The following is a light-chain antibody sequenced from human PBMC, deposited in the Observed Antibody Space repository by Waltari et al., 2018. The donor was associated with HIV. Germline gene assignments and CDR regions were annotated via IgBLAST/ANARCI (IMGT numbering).Light chain of an antibody. CDR1: SSNIGSNS. V-gene: IGLV1-44*01. CDR2: HVT. Sequence: QSVLTQPPSASGTPGQRVTISCSGSSSNIGSNSVNWYQQPHGTSPKLLSFHVTDRPSGVPARFSGSRSADYASLALSGLQSWDEADYYCAAWDDSLCGRVFGGGTKLTVL. J-gene: IGLJ2*01. CDR3: AAWDDSLCGRV.